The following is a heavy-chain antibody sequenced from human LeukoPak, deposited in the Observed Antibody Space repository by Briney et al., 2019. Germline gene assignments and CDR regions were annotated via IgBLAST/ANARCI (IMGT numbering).Heavy chain of an antibody. D-gene: IGHD6-13*01. Sequence: GGSLRLSCTASGFTFSTYTMSWVRQAPGKGLEWVPSISGGGYINYADSVKGRFTISRDNAKNSQYLQMSSLRAEDTAVYYCARSIAAAGNDYWGQGTLVTVSS. J-gene: IGHJ4*02. CDR3: ARSIAAAGNDY. CDR2: ISGGGYI. CDR1: GFTFSTYT. V-gene: IGHV3-21*01.